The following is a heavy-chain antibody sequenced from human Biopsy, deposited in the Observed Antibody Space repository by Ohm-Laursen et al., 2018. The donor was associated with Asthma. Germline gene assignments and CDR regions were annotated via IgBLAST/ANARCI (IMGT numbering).Heavy chain of an antibody. CDR2: ISFDGSNK. D-gene: IGHD1-26*01. CDR3: AKDVFPGWELRRGPDY. Sequence: SLRLSRAASGFTFSNYVMHWVRQAPGKGLDWVAVISFDGSNKNYTDSVNRRFTISRDNSRNTLHLQMNSRRAEDTAVYYCAKDVFPGWELRRGPDYWGQGTLVTVSS. V-gene: IGHV3-30*18. CDR1: GFTFSNYV. J-gene: IGHJ4*02.